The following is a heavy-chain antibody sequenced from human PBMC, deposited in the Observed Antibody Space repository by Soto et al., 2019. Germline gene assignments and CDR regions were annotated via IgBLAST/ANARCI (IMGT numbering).Heavy chain of an antibody. J-gene: IGHJ4*02. CDR2: FSLSGTT. Sequence: SETLSLTCTVSGASISGTSYWSWIRQPAGKGLEWIGRFSLSGTTNYNPSLRSRVTMSADVSKNQFSLRLTSVTAADTALYYCARGMTPPGAPAWYYFDSWGQGTLVTVSS. V-gene: IGHV4-4*07. CDR1: GASISGTSY. D-gene: IGHD2-8*02. CDR3: ARGMTPPGAPAWYYFDS.